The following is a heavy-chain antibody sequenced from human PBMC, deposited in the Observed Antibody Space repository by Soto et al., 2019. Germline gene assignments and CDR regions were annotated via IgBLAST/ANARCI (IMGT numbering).Heavy chain of an antibody. CDR2: ISAHNGNT. D-gene: IGHD1-26*01. CDR1: GYIFNTYG. CDR3: ASGRYGDY. Sequence: QVHLVQSGAEVKKPGDSVKVSCKGSGYIFNTYGITWVRQAPGQGLEWMGWISAHNGNTNYAQKLQGRVTVTRDTSTSTAYMELRNLRSDDTAVYYCASGRYGDYWGQGALVTVSS. J-gene: IGHJ4*02. V-gene: IGHV1-18*01.